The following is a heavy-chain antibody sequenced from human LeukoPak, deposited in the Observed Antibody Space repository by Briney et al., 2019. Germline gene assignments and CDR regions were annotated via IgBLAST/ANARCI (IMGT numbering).Heavy chain of an antibody. Sequence: RPGGSPRLSCAASGFTFSSYAMSWVRQAPGKGLEWVSAISGSGGSTYYADSVKGRFTISRDNSKNTLDLQMNSLRAEDTAVYFCARDLYYFDSSGYYASDLWGQGTLVTVSS. CDR2: ISGSGGST. CDR3: ARDLYYFDSSGYYASDL. D-gene: IGHD3-22*01. J-gene: IGHJ5*02. V-gene: IGHV3-23*01. CDR1: GFTFSSYA.